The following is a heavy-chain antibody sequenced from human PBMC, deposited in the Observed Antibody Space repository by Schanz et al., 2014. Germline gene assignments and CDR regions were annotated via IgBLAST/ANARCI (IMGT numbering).Heavy chain of an antibody. J-gene: IGHJ4*02. Sequence: QVQLVQSGAEVKKPGSSVKVSCKASRSTFSSYTISWVRQARGQGLEWMGIINLSGGSTNNAQQFQGRVTFTADKSTSTAYMELSSLTSEDPAVHYRARGRGFYDYWGQGTLVTVSS. V-gene: IGHV1-69*02. CDR1: RSTFSSYT. CDR3: ARGRGFYDY. CDR2: INLSGGST. D-gene: IGHD3-10*01.